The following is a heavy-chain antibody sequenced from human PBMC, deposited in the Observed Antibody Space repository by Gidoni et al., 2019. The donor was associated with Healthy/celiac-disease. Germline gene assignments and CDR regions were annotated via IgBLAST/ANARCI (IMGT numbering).Heavy chain of an antibody. J-gene: IGHJ4*02. CDR2: ISYDGSNK. CDR1: GFTFSSYG. V-gene: IGHV3-30*18. Sequence: QVQLVESGGGVVQPGRSLRLSCPASGFTFSSYGMHWVRQAPGKGLVWVAVISYDGSNKYYADSVKGRFTISRDNSKNTLYLQMNSLRAEDTAVYYCAKVGTEPFDYWGQGTLVTVSS. CDR3: AKVGTEPFDY.